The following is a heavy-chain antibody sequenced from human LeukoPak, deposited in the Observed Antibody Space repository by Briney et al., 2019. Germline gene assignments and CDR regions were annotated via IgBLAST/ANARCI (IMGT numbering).Heavy chain of an antibody. D-gene: IGHD1-26*01. V-gene: IGHV3-NL1*01. CDR3: AKDLGSLWGATQGDYFDY. CDR1: GFTFSSYG. J-gene: IGHJ4*02. CDR2: MYSGGTA. Sequence: GGSLRLSCAASGFTFSSYGMHWVRQAPGKGLEWVSVMYSGGTAFYADSVRGRFTVARDNSKNTLYLQMNNLRAEDTAVYYCAKDLGSLWGATQGDYFDYWGQGTLVTVSS.